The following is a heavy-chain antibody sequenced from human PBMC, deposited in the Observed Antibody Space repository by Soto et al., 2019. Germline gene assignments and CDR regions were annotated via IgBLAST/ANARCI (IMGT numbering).Heavy chain of an antibody. D-gene: IGHD1-26*01. V-gene: IGHV4-39*01. J-gene: IGHJ5*02. CDR1: GGSISSSSYY. Sequence: QLQLQESGPGLVKPSETLSLTCTVSGGSISSSSYYWGWIRQPPGKGLEWIGSIYYSGSTYYNPSLKSRVTISVDTSKNQFSLKLSSVTAADTAVYYCARHWAGATNENSPFDPWGQGTLVTVSS. CDR3: ARHWAGATNENSPFDP. CDR2: IYYSGST.